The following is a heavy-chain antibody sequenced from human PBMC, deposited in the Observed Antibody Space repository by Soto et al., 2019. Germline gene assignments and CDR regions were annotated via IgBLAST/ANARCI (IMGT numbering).Heavy chain of an antibody. Sequence: QVQLVESGGGVVQPGRSLRLSCAASGFTFSSYTMHWVRQAPGKGLEWVAVISYDGSNKYYADSVKGRFTISRDNSKNTLYLQVNGVRAEDRAVYFCARDYGDYYFDYWGQGTLVTGSS. CDR1: GFTFSSYT. CDR3: ARDYGDYYFDY. CDR2: ISYDGSNK. D-gene: IGHD4-17*01. V-gene: IGHV3-30-3*01. J-gene: IGHJ4*02.